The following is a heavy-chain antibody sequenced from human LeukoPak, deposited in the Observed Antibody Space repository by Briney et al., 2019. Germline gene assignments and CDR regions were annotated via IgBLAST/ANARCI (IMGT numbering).Heavy chain of an antibody. CDR1: GYIFTSYW. J-gene: IGHJ3*02. CDR2: IYPSDSDT. V-gene: IGHV5-51*01. Sequence: GESLKISCKGSGYIFTSYWIGWVRQMPGKGLEWMGIIYPSDSDTRYSPSFQGQVSISADKSISAAYLQWSSLKASDTAMYYCARQSSTAYYDSSGSPYDAFDIWGQGTMVTVSS. CDR3: ARQSSTAYYDSSGSPYDAFDI. D-gene: IGHD3-22*01.